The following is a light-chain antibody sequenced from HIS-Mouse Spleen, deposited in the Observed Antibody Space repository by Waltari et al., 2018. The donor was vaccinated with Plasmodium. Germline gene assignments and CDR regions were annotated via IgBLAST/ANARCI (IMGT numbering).Light chain of an antibody. CDR2: SNN. J-gene: IGLJ2*01. CDR3: AAWDDSLNGVV. Sequence: QSVLTQPPSASGTPGQRVTISCSGSISSIGSNTVHWYQQLPGTAPKLLIYSNNQRPSGVPDRFSGSKSGNSASLAISGVQSEDEADYYCAAWDDSLNGVVFAGGTKLTVL. CDR1: ISSIGSNT. V-gene: IGLV1-44*01.